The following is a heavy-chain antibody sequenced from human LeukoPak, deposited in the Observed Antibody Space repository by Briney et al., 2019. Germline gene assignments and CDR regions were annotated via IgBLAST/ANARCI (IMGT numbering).Heavy chain of an antibody. CDR3: ARSYDGFDI. V-gene: IGHV3-7*01. Sequence: PGGSLRLSCAASGFTFSNYWMSWVRQAPGKGLEWVANIKQDGSEKFYVDSMKGRFTISRDNAKNSLYLQMNSLRVEDTAVYYCARSYDGFDIWGQGTMVTVSS. J-gene: IGHJ3*02. CDR1: GFTFSNYW. CDR2: IKQDGSEK.